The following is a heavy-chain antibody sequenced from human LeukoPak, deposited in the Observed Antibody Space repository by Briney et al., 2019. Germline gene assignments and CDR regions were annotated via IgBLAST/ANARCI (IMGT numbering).Heavy chain of an antibody. CDR3: ARGQTIVGASGDF. Sequence: SETLSLTCAVYGGSFSGYYWSWIRQPPGKGLEWIGEINHSGSTNYNPALKSRVTISVDKCQNQFALKLSSVTAADTAVYYCARGQTIVGASGDFWGQGTLVTVSS. J-gene: IGHJ4*02. V-gene: IGHV4-34*01. D-gene: IGHD1-26*01. CDR2: INHSGST. CDR1: GGSFSGYY.